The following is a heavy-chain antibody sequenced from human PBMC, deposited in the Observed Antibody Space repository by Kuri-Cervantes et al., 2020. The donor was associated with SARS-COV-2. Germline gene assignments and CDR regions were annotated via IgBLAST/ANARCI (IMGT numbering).Heavy chain of an antibody. CDR1: GGSFSGYY. CDR2: IYYSVST. J-gene: IGHJ6*02. CDR3: ARILPAAIDLGDGMDV. V-gene: IGHV4-34*09. Sequence: SETLSLTCAVYGGSFSGYYWSWIRQPPGKGLEWIGYIYYSVSTYYNPSLKSRVTISVDTSKNQFSLKLSSVTAADTAVYYCARILPAAIDLGDGMDVWGQGTTVTVSS. D-gene: IGHD2-2*02.